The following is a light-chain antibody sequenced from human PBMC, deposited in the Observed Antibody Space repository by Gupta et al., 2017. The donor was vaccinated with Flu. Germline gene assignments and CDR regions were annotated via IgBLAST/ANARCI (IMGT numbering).Light chain of an antibody. V-gene: IGLV3-21*02. CDR2: DDS. CDR1: NIESRT. CDR3: QVWDSNSDHQV. J-gene: IGLJ3*02. Sequence: SSVLPQPPSVSVAPGQTARITCGGNNIESRTVHWYQQRPGQAPVLVVYDDSDRPSGMPERLSGSNSGNTATLTISRVEEGDEADYYCQVWDSNSDHQVFGGGTKLTVL.